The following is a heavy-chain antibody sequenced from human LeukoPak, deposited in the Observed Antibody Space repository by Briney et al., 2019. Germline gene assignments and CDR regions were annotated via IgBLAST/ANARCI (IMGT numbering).Heavy chain of an antibody. CDR3: ASRIAARPTEGWSDP. J-gene: IGHJ5*02. V-gene: IGHV3-21*01. CDR2: ISSSSSYI. Sequence: PGGSLRLSCAASGFTFSSYSMNWVRQAPGKGLEWVSSISSSSSYIYYADSVKGRFTISRDNAKNSLYLKINSLRAEAPAVYYCASRIAARPTEGWSDPWGEGTLVTVSS. D-gene: IGHD6-6*01. CDR1: GFTFSSYS.